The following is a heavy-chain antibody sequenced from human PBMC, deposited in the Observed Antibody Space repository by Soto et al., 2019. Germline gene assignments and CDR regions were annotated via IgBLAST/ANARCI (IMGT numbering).Heavy chain of an antibody. V-gene: IGHV4-4*07. CDR1: GGSISSYY. J-gene: IGHJ4*02. D-gene: IGHD6-6*01. Sequence: PSETLSLTCTVSGGSISSYYWSWIRQPAGKGLEWIGRIYTSGSTNYNPSLKSRVTMSVDTSKNQFSLKLSSVTAADTAVYYCARAGYSSSAGADFDYWGQGTLVTVSS. CDR3: ARAGYSSSAGADFDY. CDR2: IYTSGST.